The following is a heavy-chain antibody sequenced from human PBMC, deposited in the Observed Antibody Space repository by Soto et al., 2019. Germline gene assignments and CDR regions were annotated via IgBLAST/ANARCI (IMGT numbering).Heavy chain of an antibody. CDR2: ITDTGGDA. D-gene: IGHD3-10*01. CDR1: GLTFGSRA. V-gene: IGHV3-23*01. J-gene: IGHJ4*02. CDR3: ARGSTDSYPGSRIFDF. Sequence: PGGSLRLFCVASGLTFGSRAMSWVRQAPGGGLQWVSTITDTGGDAKYADSVKGRFVISRDNSKKTLYLQMTSLTAEDSAMYFCARGSTDSYPGSRIFDFWGRGTLVTVSS.